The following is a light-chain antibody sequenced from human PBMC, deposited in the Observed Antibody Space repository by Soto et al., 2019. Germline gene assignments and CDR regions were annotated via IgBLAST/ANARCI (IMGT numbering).Light chain of an antibody. CDR3: SSYAGGDNFVV. Sequence: QSALTQPPSASGSPGQSVTISCTGTSSDVGSYNFVSWYQHHPGKAPKLMLYDVIKRPSGVPDRFSGSKSGNTASLTVSGLQAEDEADYYCSSYAGGDNFVVFGGGTKVTVL. CDR1: SSDVGSYNF. CDR2: DVI. V-gene: IGLV2-8*01. J-gene: IGLJ2*01.